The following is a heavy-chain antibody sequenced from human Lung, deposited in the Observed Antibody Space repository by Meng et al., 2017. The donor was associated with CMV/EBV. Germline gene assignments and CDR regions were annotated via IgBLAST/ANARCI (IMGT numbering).Heavy chain of an antibody. J-gene: IGHJ1*01. D-gene: IGHD3-3*01. CDR1: GGSFSGFH. Sequence: SETLSLTCAVSGGSFSGFHWSWIRQPPGKGLEWIGEVNHSGGASYSPSLKNRATISVDPSKNQFSLRLMSVTAADTAVYYCARLNNRITVFGVPITEGYFQHWGHGTLVTGSS. CDR3: ARLNNRITVFGVPITEGYFQH. CDR2: VNHSGGA. V-gene: IGHV4-34*01.